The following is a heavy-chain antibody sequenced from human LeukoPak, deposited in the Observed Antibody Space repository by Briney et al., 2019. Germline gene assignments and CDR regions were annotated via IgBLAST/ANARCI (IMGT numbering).Heavy chain of an antibody. D-gene: IGHD3-10*01. V-gene: IGHV1-69*06. Sequence: ASVKVSCKASGGTFSSYAISWVRQAPGQGLGWMGGIIPIFGTANYAQKFQGRVTITADKSTSTAYMELSSLRSEDTAVYYCARAMYGSGSYYKSHGMDVWGQGTTVTVSS. CDR2: IIPIFGTA. CDR1: GGTFSSYA. J-gene: IGHJ6*02. CDR3: ARAMYGSGSYYKSHGMDV.